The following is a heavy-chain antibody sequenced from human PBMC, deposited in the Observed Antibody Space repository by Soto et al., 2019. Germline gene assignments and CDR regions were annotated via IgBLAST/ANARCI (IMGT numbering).Heavy chain of an antibody. D-gene: IGHD1-26*01. V-gene: IGHV4-39*01. CDR2: IYYSGST. J-gene: IGHJ4*02. Sequence: QLQLQESGPGLVKPSETLSLTCTVSGGSISTPNYYWGWIRQPPGKGLEWIGSIYYSGSTYYNPSLMSRVTISVDTSRTQFSLRLTSVTAADTAVYYCARRYTGSYYDYWGQGTLVTVSS. CDR3: ARRYTGSYYDY. CDR1: GGSISTPNYY.